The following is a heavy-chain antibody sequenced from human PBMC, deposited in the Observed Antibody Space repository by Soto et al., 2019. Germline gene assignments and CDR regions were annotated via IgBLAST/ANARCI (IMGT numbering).Heavy chain of an antibody. CDR1: GFTFSSYG. V-gene: IGHV3-33*01. CDR2: IWYDGSNK. J-gene: IGHJ5*02. D-gene: IGHD3-3*01. CDR3: ARDARFDAYDFWSGSQYNWFDP. Sequence: GGSLRLSCAASGFTFSSYGMHWVRQAPGKGLEWVAVIWYDGSNKYYADSVKGRFTISRDNSKNTLYLQMNSLRAEDTAVYYCARDARFDAYDFWSGSQYNWFDPWGQGTLVTVSS.